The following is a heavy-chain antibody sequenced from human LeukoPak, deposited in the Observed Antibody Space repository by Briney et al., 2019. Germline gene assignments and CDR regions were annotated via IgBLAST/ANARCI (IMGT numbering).Heavy chain of an antibody. CDR2: ISSSGSTK. J-gene: IGHJ6*02. CDR1: GITFSSYS. Sequence: GGSLRLSCGASGITFSSYSMNWVRQAPGKGLEWVSYISSSGSTKYYADSVKGRFTISRDNAKNSLYLQMNSLRAEDTAVYYCARDLRFLEWLSSYGMDVWGQGTTVTVSS. CDR3: ARDLRFLEWLSSYGMDV. D-gene: IGHD3-3*01. V-gene: IGHV3-48*04.